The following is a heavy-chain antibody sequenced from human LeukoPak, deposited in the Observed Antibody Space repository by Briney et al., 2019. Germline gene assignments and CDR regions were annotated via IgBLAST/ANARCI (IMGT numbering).Heavy chain of an antibody. D-gene: IGHD3-3*01. J-gene: IGHJ5*02. V-gene: IGHV4-38-2*02. CDR3: AREVGVLRFLEWLSEGFDP. CDR2: ICHSGST. CDR1: GYSISSGYY. Sequence: SETLSLTCTVSGYSISSGYYWGWIRQPPGKGLEWIGSICHSGSTYYKPSLKSRVTISVDTSKNQFSLKLSSVTAADTAVYYCAREVGVLRFLEWLSEGFDPWGQGALVTVSS.